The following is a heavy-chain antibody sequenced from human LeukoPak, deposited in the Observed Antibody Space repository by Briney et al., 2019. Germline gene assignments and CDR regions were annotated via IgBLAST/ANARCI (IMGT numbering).Heavy chain of an antibody. V-gene: IGHV1-2*02. D-gene: IGHD5-18*01. Sequence: ASVKVSCKASGYTLTGYYMHWVRQAPGQGLEWMGWINPNSGGTNYAQKFQGRVTMTRNTSISTAYMELSSLRSEDTAVYYCARGLARTSMVTRGGVRFDYWGQGTLVTVSS. CDR1: GYTLTGYY. CDR3: ARGLARTSMVTRGGVRFDY. CDR2: INPNSGGT. J-gene: IGHJ4*02.